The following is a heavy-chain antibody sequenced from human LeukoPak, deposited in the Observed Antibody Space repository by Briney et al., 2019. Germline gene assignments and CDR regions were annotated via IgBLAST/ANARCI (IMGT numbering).Heavy chain of an antibody. CDR2: INHSGST. Sequence: SETLSLTCAVYGGSFSGYYWSWIRQPPGKGLEWIGEINHSGSTNYNPSLKSRVTISVDTSKNQFSLKLSSVTAADTAVYYCARKGYYGSGSYYKEYNWFDPWGQGTLVTVSS. CDR3: ARKGYYGSGSYYKEYNWFDP. CDR1: GGSFSGYY. J-gene: IGHJ5*02. V-gene: IGHV4-34*01. D-gene: IGHD3-10*01.